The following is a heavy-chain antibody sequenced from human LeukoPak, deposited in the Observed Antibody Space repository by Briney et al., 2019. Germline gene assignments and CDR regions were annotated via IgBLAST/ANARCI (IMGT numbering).Heavy chain of an antibody. CDR1: GFTFSSYE. CDR2: ITSSGSSR. J-gene: IGHJ6*03. Sequence: PGGSLRLSCAASGFTFSSYEMNWVRQAPGKGLEWVSYITSSGSSRYYADSVKGRFTISRDNAKNSLYLQMNSLRAEDTAVYYCARSKTYYYESSGSYSVFDYYMDVWGKGTTVTVSS. D-gene: IGHD3-22*01. V-gene: IGHV3-48*03. CDR3: ARSKTYYYESSGSYSVFDYYMDV.